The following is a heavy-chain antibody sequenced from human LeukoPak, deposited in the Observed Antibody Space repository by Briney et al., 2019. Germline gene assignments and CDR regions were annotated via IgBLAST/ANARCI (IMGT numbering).Heavy chain of an antibody. D-gene: IGHD3-22*01. CDR2: IVYDGRSA. V-gene: IGHV3-33*01. Sequence: PGGSLRLSCAPSGFSFSRHGMHWVRLAPGEGREWVAFIVYDGRSATYADSVKGRFTISRDNSKNTVYLQMNSLRAEDTAVYCCARFTGGDSSGYYEDWGQGTLVTVSS. CDR1: GFSFSRHG. CDR3: ARFTGGDSSGYYED. J-gene: IGHJ4*02.